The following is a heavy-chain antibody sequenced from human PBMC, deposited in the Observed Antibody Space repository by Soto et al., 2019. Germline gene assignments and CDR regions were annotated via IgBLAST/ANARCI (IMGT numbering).Heavy chain of an antibody. D-gene: IGHD6-19*01. CDR2: ISSSVTT. CDR3: AGGKQWLAFDY. V-gene: IGHV4-59*01. CDR1: CGSISNYY. Sequence: SETLSLTCTVSCGSISNYYWSWFRQSPGMGLEWIGFISSSVTTHYNPSLKSRVTISVDTSKNQFSLKLSSVTAADTAVYYCAGGKQWLAFDYWGQGALVTVSS. J-gene: IGHJ4*02.